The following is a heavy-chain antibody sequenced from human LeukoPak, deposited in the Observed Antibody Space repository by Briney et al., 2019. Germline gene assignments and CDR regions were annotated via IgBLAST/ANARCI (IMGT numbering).Heavy chain of an antibody. Sequence: GGSLRLSCAASGFTFSSHWMSWVRQAPGKGLEWVSSISSSSSYIYYADSVKGRFTISRDNAKNSLYLQMNSLRAEDTAVYYCARGDSYGFDYWGQGTLVTVSS. J-gene: IGHJ4*02. D-gene: IGHD5-18*01. CDR2: ISSSSSYI. CDR1: GFTFSSHW. CDR3: ARGDSYGFDY. V-gene: IGHV3-21*01.